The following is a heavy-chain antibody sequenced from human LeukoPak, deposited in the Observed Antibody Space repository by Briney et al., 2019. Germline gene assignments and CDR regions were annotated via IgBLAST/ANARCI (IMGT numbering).Heavy chain of an antibody. CDR2: IYASGDT. CDR1: GGSISSSDYY. V-gene: IGHV4-61*05. Sequence: PSETLSLTCTVSGGSISSSDYYWSWIRQPPGKGLEWIGHIYASGDTNYNPSLKSRVTISVDTSKNQFSLRLSSVTAADTAMYYCARLRGYQQPTGGYYYYMDVWGKGTTVTVSS. D-gene: IGHD6-13*01. CDR3: ARLRGYQQPTGGYYYYMDV. J-gene: IGHJ6*03.